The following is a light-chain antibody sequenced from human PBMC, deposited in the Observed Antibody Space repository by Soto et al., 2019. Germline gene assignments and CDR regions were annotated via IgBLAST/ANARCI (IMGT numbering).Light chain of an antibody. CDR2: DSS. J-gene: IGKJ1*01. CDR3: QQYARSSWT. CDR1: QRVSLSY. Sequence: DIVLTQSPDTLSLSPGERVTLSCRASQRVSLSYLVWYQQKPGQAPRLLIYDSSTRASGVPDRFDGGGSGTDFTLTITSLEHDDAAVDYCQQYARSSWTFGHGTKVDIK. V-gene: IGKV3-20*01.